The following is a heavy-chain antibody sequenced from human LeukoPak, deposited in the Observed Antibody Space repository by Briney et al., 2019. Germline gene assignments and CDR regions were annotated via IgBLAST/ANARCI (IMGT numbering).Heavy chain of an antibody. Sequence: GGSLRLSCAASGITASSNYMTWVRQAPGKGLEWVSVIYSGGGTYYADSVKGRFTISRDNSKKTLYLQMKSLRAEDTAVYYCAKGFGSYYSSGVYMAYWGQGTLVTVSS. V-gene: IGHV3-66*01. J-gene: IGHJ4*02. CDR1: GITASSNY. CDR2: IYSGGGT. D-gene: IGHD1-26*01. CDR3: AKGFGSYYSSGVYMAY.